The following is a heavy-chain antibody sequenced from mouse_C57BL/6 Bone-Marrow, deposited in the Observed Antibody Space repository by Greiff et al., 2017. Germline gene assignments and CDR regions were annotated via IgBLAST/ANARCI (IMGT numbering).Heavy chain of an antibody. Sequence: VQLQQSDAELVKPGASVKISCKVSGYTFTDHTIHWMKQRPEQGQEWIGYICPRDGSSKYNEKFKGKATLTADKSYSTAYMQLNSLTSEDSAVYFGANDGYYFYAMDYWGQGTSVTVSS. CDR3: ANDGYYFYAMDY. CDR1: GYTFTDHT. CDR2: ICPRDGSS. J-gene: IGHJ4*01. V-gene: IGHV1-78*01. D-gene: IGHD2-3*01.